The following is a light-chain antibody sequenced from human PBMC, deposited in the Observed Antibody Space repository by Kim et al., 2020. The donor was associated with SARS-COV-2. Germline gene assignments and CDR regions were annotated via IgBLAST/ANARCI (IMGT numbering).Light chain of an antibody. CDR2: GAS. J-gene: IGKJ5*01. CDR1: EANSNC. Sequence: WSPGERSAPSCRASEANSNCLAWSQQKPGQAPRLLISGASTRATGIPARFSGSGSGTDFTLTISSLEPEDFAVYYCQQRSNWPPTFCQGTRLEIK. V-gene: IGKV3-11*01. CDR3: QQRSNWPPT.